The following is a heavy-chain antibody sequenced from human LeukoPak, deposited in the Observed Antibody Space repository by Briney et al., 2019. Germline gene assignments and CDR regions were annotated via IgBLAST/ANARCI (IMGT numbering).Heavy chain of an antibody. CDR3: ARGVLRYFDWLYYFDY. Sequence: SVKVSCKASGGTFSSYAISWVRQAAGQGLEWMGGIIPIFGTANYAQKFQGRVTITADESTSTAYMELRSLRSDDTAVYYCARGVLRYFDWLYYFDYWGQGTLVTVSS. J-gene: IGHJ4*02. CDR1: GGTFSSYA. V-gene: IGHV1-69*13. D-gene: IGHD3-9*01. CDR2: IIPIFGTA.